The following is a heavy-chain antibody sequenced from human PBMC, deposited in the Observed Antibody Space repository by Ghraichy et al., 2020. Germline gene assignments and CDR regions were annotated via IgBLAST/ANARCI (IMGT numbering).Heavy chain of an antibody. V-gene: IGHV3-23*01. D-gene: IGHD6-19*01. J-gene: IGHJ4*02. CDR3: AKESPPRLGAGNRLIRLYYFDY. CDR1: GFTFSSYA. Sequence: GGSLRLSCAASGFTFSSYAMSWVRQAPGKGLEWVSAISGSGGSTYYADSVKGRFTISRDNSKNTLYLQMNSLRAEDTAVYYCAKESPPRLGAGNRLIRLYYFDYWGQGTLVTVSS. CDR2: ISGSGGST.